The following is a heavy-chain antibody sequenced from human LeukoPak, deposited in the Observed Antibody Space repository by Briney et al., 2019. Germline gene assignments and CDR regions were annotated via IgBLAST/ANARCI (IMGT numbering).Heavy chain of an antibody. CDR2: IYYSGSA. V-gene: IGHV4-30-4*02. CDR1: GGSISSYY. J-gene: IGHJ3*01. D-gene: IGHD3-10*01. Sequence: SETLSLTCTVSGGSISSYYWSWLRQPPGKGLEWIGYIYYSGSAHYNPSLKSRVIISVDTSKNQFSLKLSSVTAADTAVYFCAREVNEMVRGVTDDAFDLWGQGTMVTVSS. CDR3: AREVNEMVRGVTDDAFDL.